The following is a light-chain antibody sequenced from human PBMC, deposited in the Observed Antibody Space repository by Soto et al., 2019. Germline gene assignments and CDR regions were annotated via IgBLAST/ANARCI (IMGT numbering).Light chain of an antibody. CDR1: SSDVGGYNY. J-gene: IGLJ2*01. V-gene: IGLV2-14*01. CDR3: SSYTSSSVV. CDR2: VVS. Sequence: QSVLTQPASVSGSPGQSITISCTGTSSDVGGYNYVSWYQQHPGKAPKLMIYVVSNRPSGVSNRFSGSKSGNTASLTISGLQAEDDADYYCSSYTSSSVVFGGGTKVTVL.